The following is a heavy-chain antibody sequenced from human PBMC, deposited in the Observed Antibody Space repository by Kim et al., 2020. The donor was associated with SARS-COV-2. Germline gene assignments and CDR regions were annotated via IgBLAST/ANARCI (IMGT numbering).Heavy chain of an antibody. CDR3: ARHKERGYSYGYGPGGAFDY. CDR1: GYSFTSYW. Sequence: GESLKISCKGSGYSFTSYWIGWVRQMPGKGLEWMGIIYPGDSDTRYSPSFQGQVTISADKSISTAYLQWSSLKASDTAMYYCARHKERGYSYGYGPGGAFDYWGQGTLVTVSS. D-gene: IGHD5-18*01. J-gene: IGHJ4*02. CDR2: IYPGDSDT. V-gene: IGHV5-51*01.